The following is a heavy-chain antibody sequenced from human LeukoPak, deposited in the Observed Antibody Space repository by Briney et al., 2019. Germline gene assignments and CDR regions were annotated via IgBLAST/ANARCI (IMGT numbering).Heavy chain of an antibody. CDR3: ARGGQLLLDGYYAMDV. CDR2: ISSSGTII. V-gene: IGHV3-11*01. J-gene: IGHJ6*02. CDR1: GFSFTEYY. Sequence: PGGSLTLSCAGSGFSFTEYYMSWIRQTPGKGLEWLSHISSSGTIIYYADSVKGRFTISSENANNSRFLEMNSLRAEDTAVYFCARGGQLLLDGYYAMDVWGQGTTVTVTS. D-gene: IGHD2-15*01.